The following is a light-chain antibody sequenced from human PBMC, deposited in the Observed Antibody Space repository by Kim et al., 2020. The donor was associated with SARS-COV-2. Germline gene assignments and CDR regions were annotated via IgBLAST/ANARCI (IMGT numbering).Light chain of an antibody. J-gene: IGKJ1*01. CDR2: GAS. CDR3: QQFTIYPRT. CDR1: QGISNH. V-gene: IGKV1-9*01. Sequence: ASVGDRVTIPCRASQGISNHLAWYQQNPGKAPKLLIYGASTLQSGVPSRFSGSGSGTEFTLTISSLQPEDFATYSCQQFTIYPRTFGQGTKVDIK.